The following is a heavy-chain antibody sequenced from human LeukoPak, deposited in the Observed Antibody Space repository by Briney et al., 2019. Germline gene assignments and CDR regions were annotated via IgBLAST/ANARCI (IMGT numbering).Heavy chain of an antibody. CDR2: INHSGST. CDR3: ASDSYTPEYFQH. D-gene: IGHD5-18*01. J-gene: IGHJ1*01. Sequence: SETLSLTCAVYGRSFSGYYWSWIRQPPGQGLEWIGEINHSGSTSYNPSLKSRVTISADTSKNQFSLKLSSVTAADTAVYYCASDSYTPEYFQHWGQGALVTVSS. CDR1: GRSFSGYY. V-gene: IGHV4-34*01.